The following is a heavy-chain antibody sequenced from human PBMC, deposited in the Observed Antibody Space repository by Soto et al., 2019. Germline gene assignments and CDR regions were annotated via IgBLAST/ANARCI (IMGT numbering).Heavy chain of an antibody. D-gene: IGHD5-18*01. CDR3: ARDTAMGYFDY. CDR2: IYHTGST. Sequence: PSETLSLTCTVSGDSISRGFYYWSWIRQHPGKGLEWIGNIYHTGSTDFNPSLKSRLTMSVDTYKNQFSLRLTSVTAADTAVYYCARDTAMGYFDYWGQGTLVTVSS. V-gene: IGHV4-31*03. J-gene: IGHJ4*02. CDR1: GDSISRGFYY.